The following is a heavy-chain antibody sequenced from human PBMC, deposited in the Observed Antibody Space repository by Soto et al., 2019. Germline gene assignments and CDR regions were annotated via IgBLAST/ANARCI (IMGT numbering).Heavy chain of an antibody. CDR3: AASNYDFWSGQPLDY. D-gene: IGHD3-3*01. J-gene: IGHJ4*02. CDR1: GFTFTSSA. V-gene: IGHV1-58*02. Sequence: GASVKVSCKASGFTFTSSAMQWVRQARGQRIEWIGWIVVGSGNTNYAQKFQERVTSTRDMSTSTAYMELSSLRSEDTAVYYCAASNYDFWSGQPLDYWGQGTLVIVSS. CDR2: IVVGSGNT.